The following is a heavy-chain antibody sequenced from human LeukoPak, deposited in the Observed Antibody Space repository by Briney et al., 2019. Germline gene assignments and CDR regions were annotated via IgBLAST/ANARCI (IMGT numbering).Heavy chain of an antibody. CDR1: GFSFSNAW. CDR2: IRTKAEGGTT. V-gene: IGHV3-15*01. CDR3: ATGTGRSDFDY. Sequence: GGSLRLSCEASGFSFSNAWMSWVRQAPGKGLEWVGRIRTKAEGGTTDYAAPVKGGFTISRDDSKNTLYLQMNSLKTEDTAVYYCATGTGRSDFDYWGQGTLVTVSA. J-gene: IGHJ4*02. D-gene: IGHD1-1*01.